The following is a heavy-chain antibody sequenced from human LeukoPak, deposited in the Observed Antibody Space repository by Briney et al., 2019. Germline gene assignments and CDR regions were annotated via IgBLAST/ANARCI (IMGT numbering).Heavy chain of an antibody. D-gene: IGHD3-22*01. CDR3: ASEGIYYYDSSGYSHFDY. J-gene: IGHJ4*02. V-gene: IGHV3-33*01. CDR1: GFTFSSYG. CDR2: IWYDGSNK. Sequence: GGSLRLSCAASGFTFSSYGMHWVRQAPGKGLEWVAVIWYDGSNKYYADSVKGRFTISRDNSKNTLYLQMNSLRAEDTAVYYCASEGIYYYDSSGYSHFDYWGQGTLVTASS.